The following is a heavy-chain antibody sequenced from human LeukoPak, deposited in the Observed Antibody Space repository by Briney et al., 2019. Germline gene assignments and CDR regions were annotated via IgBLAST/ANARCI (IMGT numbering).Heavy chain of an antibody. Sequence: GGSLRLSCAASGFTFSSYRMNWVRQAPGKGLEWVANINQDGSQKYYVDSVKGRFTVSRDNAKNSLFLQMNILRAEDTAVYYCAKDTRTFDYWGQGTLVTASS. CDR2: INQDGSQK. CDR3: AKDTRTFDY. D-gene: IGHD1-26*01. V-gene: IGHV3-7*01. CDR1: GFTFSSYR. J-gene: IGHJ4*02.